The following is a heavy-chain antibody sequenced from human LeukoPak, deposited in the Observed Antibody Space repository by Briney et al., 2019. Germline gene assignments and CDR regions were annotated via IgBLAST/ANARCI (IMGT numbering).Heavy chain of an antibody. CDR3: ARTGYTSGWYVGSFDY. J-gene: IGHJ4*02. V-gene: IGHV5-51*01. Sequence: KSGESLKISCKGSGYIFTNYWIAWVRLMPGKGLEWMGIVYPGDSDTRYSPSFQGQVTISGDKSINTAYLEWSSLKASDTAMYYCARTGYTSGWYVGSFDYWGQGTLVTVSS. CDR2: VYPGDSDT. D-gene: IGHD6-19*01. CDR1: GYIFTNYW.